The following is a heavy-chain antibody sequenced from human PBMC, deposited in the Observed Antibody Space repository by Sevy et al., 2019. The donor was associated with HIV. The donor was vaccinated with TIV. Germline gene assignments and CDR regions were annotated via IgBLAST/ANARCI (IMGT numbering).Heavy chain of an antibody. J-gene: IGHJ6*03. CDR3: ASGTMVRGVSNYYYYMDV. D-gene: IGHD3-10*01. CDR2: TYYRSKWYN. Sequence: KQSQTLSLTCAISGDSVSSNSAAWNWIRQSPSRGLEWLGRTYYRSKWYNDYAVSVKSRITINPDTSKNQFSLQLNSVTPEDTAVYYCASGTMVRGVSNYYYYMDVWGKGTTVTASS. V-gene: IGHV6-1*01. CDR1: GDSVSSNSAA.